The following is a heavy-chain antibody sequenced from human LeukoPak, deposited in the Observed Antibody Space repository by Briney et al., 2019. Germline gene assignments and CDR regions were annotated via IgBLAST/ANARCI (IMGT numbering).Heavy chain of an antibody. J-gene: IGHJ4*02. V-gene: IGHV3-23*01. Sequence: GGSLRLSCAASGFTLSSYAMSWVRQAPGKGLEWVSAISGSGGSTYYADSVKGRFTISRDNSKNTLYLQMNSLRAEDTAVYYCAKYLAVTTRMPNYFDYWGQGTLVTVSS. CDR3: AKYLAVTTRMPNYFDY. D-gene: IGHD4-17*01. CDR2: ISGSGGST. CDR1: GFTLSSYA.